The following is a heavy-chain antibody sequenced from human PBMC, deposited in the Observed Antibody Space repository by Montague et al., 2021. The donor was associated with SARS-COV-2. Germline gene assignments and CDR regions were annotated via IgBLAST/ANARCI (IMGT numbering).Heavy chain of an antibody. CDR2: IYTSGST. V-gene: IGHV4-4*07. D-gene: IGHD1-1*01. J-gene: IGHJ5*02. CDR3: ARDGLERQWWMLGWFDP. CDR1: GGSISSYY. Sequence: SETLSLTCTVSGGSISSYYWSWIRQPSGKGLEWIGRIYTSGSTNXNPSLKSRVTTSVDTSKNQFSLKLRSVTAADTAVYFCARDGLERQWWMLGWFDPWGQGTLVTVSS.